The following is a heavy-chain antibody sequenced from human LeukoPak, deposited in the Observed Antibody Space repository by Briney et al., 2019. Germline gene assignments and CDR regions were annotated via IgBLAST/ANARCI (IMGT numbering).Heavy chain of an antibody. J-gene: IGHJ5*02. V-gene: IGHV4-30-2*01. Sequence: SETLSLTCTVSGGSISSGGYYWSWIRQHPGKGLEWIGYIYHSGSTYYNPSLKSRVTISVDRSKNQFSLKLSSVTAADTAVYYCARGRGGRFLEWFRRDNWFDPWGQGTLVTVSS. CDR2: IYHSGST. D-gene: IGHD3-3*01. CDR3: ARGRGGRFLEWFRRDNWFDP. CDR1: GGSISSGGYY.